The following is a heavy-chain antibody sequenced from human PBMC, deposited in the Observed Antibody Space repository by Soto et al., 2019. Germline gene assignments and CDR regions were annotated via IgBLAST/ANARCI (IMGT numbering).Heavy chain of an antibody. CDR3: ARVPQDQKNNDHQYQQAF. CDR2: IYSGGST. V-gene: IGHV3-53*04. Sequence: GGSLRLSCAASGFTVSSNYMSWVRQAPGKGLEWVSVIYSGGSTYYADSVKGRFTISRHNSKNTLYLQMNSLRAEDTAVYYCARVPQDQKNNDHQYQQAFWGKGTTDTVSS. CDR1: GFTVSSNY. J-gene: IGHJ6*04. D-gene: IGHD1-1*01.